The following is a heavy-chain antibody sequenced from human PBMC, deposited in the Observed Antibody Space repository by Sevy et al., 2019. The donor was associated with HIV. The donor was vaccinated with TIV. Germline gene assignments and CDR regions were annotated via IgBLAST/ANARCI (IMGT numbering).Heavy chain of an antibody. Sequence: GGSLKLSCAASGFSLTTSDMHWVRQAPGKGPEWVAYVRNDGSNKYYADSVRDRFTISRDSPKNTLYLQMNSLRDEDTAIYYCARGRKTTEEWLEELDYYYGLDVWGQWTTVTVSS. CDR3: ARGRKTTEEWLEELDYYYGLDV. D-gene: IGHD2-8*01. V-gene: IGHV3-30*02. J-gene: IGHJ6*02. CDR2: VRNDGSNK. CDR1: GFSLTTSD.